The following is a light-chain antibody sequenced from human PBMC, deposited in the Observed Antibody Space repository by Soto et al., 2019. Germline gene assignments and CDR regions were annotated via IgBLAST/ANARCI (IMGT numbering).Light chain of an antibody. CDR3: LLFYGGARV. CDR2: NTS. Sequence: QAVVTQEPSLTVSPGETVTLTCASDSRAVTNAFYPNWFQQKPGQAPKSLIYNTSNRHSWTPARFSGSLLGGKAALTLSGVQPEDEADYYCLLFYGGARVFGGGTKLTVL. V-gene: IGLV7-43*01. CDR1: SRAVTNAFY. J-gene: IGLJ3*02.